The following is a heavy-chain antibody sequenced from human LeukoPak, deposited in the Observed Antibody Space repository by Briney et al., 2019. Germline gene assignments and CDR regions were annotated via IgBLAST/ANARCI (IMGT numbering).Heavy chain of an antibody. J-gene: IGHJ5*02. CDR1: GFTFSSYE. V-gene: IGHV3-48*03. CDR3: ASRVRGGRWLYNWFDP. Sequence: GSLRLSCAASGFTFSSYEMNWVRQAPGKGLEWVSYIGSSGSTIYYADSVKGRFTISRDNAKNSLYLQMNSLRAEDTAVYYCASRVRGGRWLYNWFDPWGQGTLVTVSS. CDR2: IGSSGSTI. D-gene: IGHD5-24*01.